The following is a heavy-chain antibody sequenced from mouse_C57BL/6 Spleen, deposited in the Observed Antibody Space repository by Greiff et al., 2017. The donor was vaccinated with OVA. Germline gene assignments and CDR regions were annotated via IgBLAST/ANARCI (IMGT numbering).Heavy chain of an antibody. J-gene: IGHJ4*01. CDR3: ARVGNYDKDY. CDR2: INPGSGGT. CDR1: GYAFTNYL. D-gene: IGHD2-14*01. Sequence: QVQLKQSGAELVRPGTSVKVSCKASGYAFTNYLIEWVKQRPGQGLEWIGVINPGSGGTNYNEKFKGKATLTADKSSSTAYMQLSSLTSEDAAVYFFARVGNYDKDYWGQGTSVTVSS. V-gene: IGHV1-54*01.